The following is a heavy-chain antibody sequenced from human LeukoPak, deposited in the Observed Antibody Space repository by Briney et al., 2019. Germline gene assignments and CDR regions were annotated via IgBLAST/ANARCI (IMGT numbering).Heavy chain of an antibody. J-gene: IGHJ4*02. D-gene: IGHD3-3*01. V-gene: IGHV3-11*06. CDR3: ARESGYPDY. Sequence: PWGSLRLSCAACGFSFSDYYMSWIRQAPGKGLEWVSYISSSSSYTNYADSVKGRFTVSRDDAKNSPYLQMNSLRADDTAVYYCARESGYPDYWGQGTLVTVSS. CDR1: GFSFSDYY. CDR2: ISSSSSYT.